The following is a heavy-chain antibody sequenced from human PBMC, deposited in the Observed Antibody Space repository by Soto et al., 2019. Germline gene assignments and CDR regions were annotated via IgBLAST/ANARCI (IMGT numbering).Heavy chain of an antibody. CDR1: GFTFSSYA. V-gene: IGHV3-23*01. D-gene: IGHD3-22*01. CDR3: AKGRYYYDSSGYYSAEYFQH. J-gene: IGHJ1*01. CDR2: ISGSGGST. Sequence: GGSLRLSCAVSGFTFSSYAMSWVRQAPGKGLEWVSAISGSGGSTYYADSVKGRFTISRDNSKNTLYLQMNSLRAEDTAVYYCAKGRYYYDSSGYYSAEYFQHWGQGTLVTVSS.